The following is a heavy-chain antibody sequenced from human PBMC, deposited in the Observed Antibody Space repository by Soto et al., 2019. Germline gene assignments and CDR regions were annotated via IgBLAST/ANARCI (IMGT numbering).Heavy chain of an antibody. Sequence: SETLSLTCTVSDDSITSGDYSWSWVRQSPGKGLEWIGHIYNSGITYYNPSLKSRVVISIDTSRNQFSLRLNSLTAADRAVYFCARGVTVFGLVSRFWFDPWGQGTVVTVSS. D-gene: IGHD3-3*01. J-gene: IGHJ5*02. V-gene: IGHV4-30-4*01. CDR2: IYNSGIT. CDR1: DDSITSGDYS. CDR3: ARGVTVFGLVSRFWFDP.